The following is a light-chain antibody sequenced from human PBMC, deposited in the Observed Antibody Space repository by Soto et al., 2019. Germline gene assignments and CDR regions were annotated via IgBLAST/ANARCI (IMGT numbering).Light chain of an antibody. CDR1: SSDVGGYNY. CDR3: NSYTSSSTLHV. V-gene: IGLV2-14*01. CDR2: DVS. J-gene: IGLJ1*01. Sequence: QSVLTQPASVSGSPGQSITISCTGTSSDVGGYNYVSWYQQHPGKAPKLMIYDVSNRPSGVSNRFSGSKSGNTASLTISGLQAEDEADYYCNSYTSSSTLHVFGTGTKSPS.